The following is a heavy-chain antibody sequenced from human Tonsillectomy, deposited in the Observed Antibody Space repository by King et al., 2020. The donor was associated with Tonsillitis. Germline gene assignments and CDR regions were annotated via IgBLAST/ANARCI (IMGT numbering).Heavy chain of an antibody. Sequence: VQLVESGGGLVQPGGSLRLSCAASGFTFSSYWMTWVRQAPGKGLEWVANIKQDGGEKHYVDSVRGRFTISRDNAKNSLYLQMNSLRAEDTAVYYWARVPRGYSGYDPAFDYWGQGPLVTVSS. D-gene: IGHD5-12*01. CDR3: ARVPRGYSGYDPAFDY. J-gene: IGHJ4*02. CDR2: IKQDGGEK. CDR1: GFTFSSYW. V-gene: IGHV3-7*01.